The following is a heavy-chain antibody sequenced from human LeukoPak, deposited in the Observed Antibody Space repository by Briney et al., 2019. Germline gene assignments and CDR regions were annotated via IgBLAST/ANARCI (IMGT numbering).Heavy chain of an antibody. Sequence: HSETLSLTCTVSGGSISSGSYYWSWIRQPAGKGLEWIGRIYTSGSTNYNPSLKSRVTISVDTSKNQFSLKLSSVTAADTAVYYCARATTMVIWFGELSGWFDPWGQGTLVTVSS. D-gene: IGHD3-10*01. CDR2: IYTSGST. J-gene: IGHJ5*02. V-gene: IGHV4-61*02. CDR1: GGSISSGSYY. CDR3: ARATTMVIWFGELSGWFDP.